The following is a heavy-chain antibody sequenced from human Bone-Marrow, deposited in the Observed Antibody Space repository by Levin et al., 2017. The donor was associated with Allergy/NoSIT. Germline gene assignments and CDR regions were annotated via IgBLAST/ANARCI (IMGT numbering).Heavy chain of an antibody. J-gene: IGHJ6*03. Sequence: PGGSLRLSCAASGFTVSSNYMSWVRQAPGKGLEWVSVIYSGGSTYYADSVKGRFTISRDNSKNTLYLQMNSLRAEDTAVYYCARVTNYYYYYYMDVWGKGTTVTVSS. V-gene: IGHV3-53*01. CDR3: ARVTNYYYYYYMDV. CDR2: IYSGGST. D-gene: IGHD1-1*01. CDR1: GFTVSSNY.